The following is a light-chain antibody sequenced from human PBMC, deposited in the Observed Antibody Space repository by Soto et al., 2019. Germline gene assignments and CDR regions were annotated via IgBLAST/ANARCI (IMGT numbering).Light chain of an antibody. CDR2: AAS. V-gene: IGKV1-39*01. CDR1: QSISSY. J-gene: IGKJ3*01. Sequence: DIQMTQSPSSLSASVGDRVTITCRASQSISSYLNWYQQKPGQAPKLLIYAASSLQSGVPSRFSGSGSGTDFTLTISSLQPEDFATYYCQQSYSTPPVTFGPGTKVDIK. CDR3: QQSYSTPPVT.